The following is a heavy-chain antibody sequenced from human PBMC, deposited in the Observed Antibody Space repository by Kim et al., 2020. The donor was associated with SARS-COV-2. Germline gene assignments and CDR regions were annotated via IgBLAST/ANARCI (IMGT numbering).Heavy chain of an antibody. V-gene: IGHV4-39*07. D-gene: IGHD6-19*01. J-gene: IGHJ2*01. Sequence: SETLSLTCTVSGGSISSSSYYWGWIRQPPGKGLEWIGSIYYSGSTYYNPSLKSRVTISVDTSKNQFSLKLSSVTAADTAVYYCASPTGIAVAGTVWYFDLWGRGTLVTVSS. CDR3: ASPTGIAVAGTVWYFDL. CDR1: GGSISSSSYY. CDR2: IYYSGST.